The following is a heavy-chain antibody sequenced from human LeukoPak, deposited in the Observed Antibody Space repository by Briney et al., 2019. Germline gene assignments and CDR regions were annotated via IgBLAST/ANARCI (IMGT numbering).Heavy chain of an antibody. CDR3: ARDVRVGATQDY. J-gene: IGHJ4*02. V-gene: IGHV3-11*06. CDR1: GFTFSDYY. CDR2: VSSSSSYI. D-gene: IGHD1-26*01. Sequence: GGSLRLSCAASGFTFSDYYMSWIRQAPGKGLEWVSSVSSSSSYIYYADSVKGRFTISRDNAKNSLYLQMNSLRAEDTAVYYCARDVRVGATQDYWGQGTLVTVSS.